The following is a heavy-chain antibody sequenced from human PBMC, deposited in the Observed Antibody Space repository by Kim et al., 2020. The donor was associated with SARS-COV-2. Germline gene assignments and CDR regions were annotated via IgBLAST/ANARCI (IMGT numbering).Heavy chain of an antibody. CDR3: ARGGGGRQYSSSWYPRAQGWFDP. CDR1: GYTFTSYA. CDR2: INAGNGNT. Sequence: ASVKVSCKASGYTFTSYAMHWVRQAPGQRLEWMGWINAGNGNTKYSQKFQGRVTITRDTSASTAYMELSSLRSEDTAVYYCARGGGGRQYSSSWYPRAQGWFDPWGQGTLVTVSS. D-gene: IGHD6-13*01. J-gene: IGHJ5*02. V-gene: IGHV1-3*01.